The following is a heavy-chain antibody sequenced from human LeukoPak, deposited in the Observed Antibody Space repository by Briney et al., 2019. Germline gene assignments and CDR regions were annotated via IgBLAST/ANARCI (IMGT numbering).Heavy chain of an antibody. V-gene: IGHV1-2*02. J-gene: IGHJ6*03. Sequence: EASEKVSCKASGYTFTGYYMHWVRQAPGQGLEWMGWINPNSGGTNYAQKFQGRVTMTRDTSISTAYMELSRLRSDDTAVYYCASNSDSSGYYVDYYYYYYMDVWGKGTTVTVSS. CDR3: ASNSDSSGYYVDYYYYYYMDV. CDR1: GYTFTGYY. CDR2: INPNSGGT. D-gene: IGHD3-22*01.